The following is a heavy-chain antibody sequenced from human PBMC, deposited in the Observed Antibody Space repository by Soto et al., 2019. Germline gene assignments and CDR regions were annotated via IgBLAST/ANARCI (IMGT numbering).Heavy chain of an antibody. Sequence: GGSLRLSCAASGFTFSNAWMNWVLQAPGKGLEWVGRIKSKTDGGTTDYAAPVKGRFTISRDDSKNTLYLQMNSLKTEDTAVYYCTTVVYDIWPRHDFEYWCQGTLVTV. CDR3: TTVVYDIWPRHDFEY. CDR2: IKSKTDGGTT. V-gene: IGHV3-15*07. J-gene: IGHJ4*02. CDR1: GFTFSNAW. D-gene: IGHD3-9*01.